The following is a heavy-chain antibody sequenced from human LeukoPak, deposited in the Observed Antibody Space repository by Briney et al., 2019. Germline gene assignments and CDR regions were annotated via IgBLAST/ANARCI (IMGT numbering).Heavy chain of an antibody. D-gene: IGHD1-26*01. CDR3: ARDPYSGNYGNYYYYYMDV. Sequence: GGSLRLSCAASGFTFSNYNMNWVRQAPGKGLEWVSSITSTSSYIYYADSAKGRFTISRDNAKNSLYLQMNSLRAEDTALYFCARDPYSGNYGNYYYYYMDVWGKGTTVTISS. CDR2: ITSTSSYI. CDR1: GFTFSNYN. V-gene: IGHV3-21*01. J-gene: IGHJ6*03.